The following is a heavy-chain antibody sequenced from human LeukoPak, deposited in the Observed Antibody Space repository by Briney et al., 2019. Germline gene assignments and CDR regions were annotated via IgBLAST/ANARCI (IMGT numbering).Heavy chain of an antibody. CDR2: ISSSGGPI. D-gene: IGHD4-17*01. Sequence: SGGSLRLSCVGSGVIVRSNYMTWVRQAPGKGLEWVSYISSSGGPIFYADSVKGRFTISRDNAKNSLFLQMSSLRAEDTAVYYCAREVPTGTSFDYWAQGTL. J-gene: IGHJ4*02. CDR1: GVIVRSNY. CDR3: AREVPTGTSFDY. V-gene: IGHV3-48*03.